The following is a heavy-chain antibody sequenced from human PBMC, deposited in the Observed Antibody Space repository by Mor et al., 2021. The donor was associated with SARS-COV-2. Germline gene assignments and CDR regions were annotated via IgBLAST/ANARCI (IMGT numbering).Heavy chain of an antibody. CDR2: I. Sequence: IGYADSVKGRFTISRDNAKKSLYLQMNSLRAEDTALYYCAKGADSSNWYGFDYWGQGTLVTVSS. J-gene: IGHJ4*02. V-gene: IGHV3-9*01. D-gene: IGHD6-13*01. CDR3: AKGADSSNWYGFDY.